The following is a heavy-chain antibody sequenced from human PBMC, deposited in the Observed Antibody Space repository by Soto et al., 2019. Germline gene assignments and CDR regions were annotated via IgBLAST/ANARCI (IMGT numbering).Heavy chain of an antibody. J-gene: IGHJ4*02. CDR3: ARDKVVGPTTLDY. CDR2: ISSSSSYI. V-gene: IGHV3-21*01. CDR1: GFTFSRYN. Sequence: GGSLRLSCAASGFTFSRYNMNWVRQAPGKGLEWVSSISSSSSYIYYADSVKGRFIISRDNAKNSLFLQMNSLRAEDTAVYYCARDKVVGPTTLDYSGQGTLVTAPQ. D-gene: IGHD1-26*01.